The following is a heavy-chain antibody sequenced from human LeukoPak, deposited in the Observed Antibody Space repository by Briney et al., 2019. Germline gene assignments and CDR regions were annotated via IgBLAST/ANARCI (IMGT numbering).Heavy chain of an antibody. Sequence: GGSLRLSCAASGFTFSSYGMHWVRQAPGKGLEWVAFIRYDGSNKYYADSVKGRFTISRDNSKNTLYLQMNSLRAEDTAVYCCAKDGQLVRGYFDYWGQGTLVTVSS. CDR1: GFTFSSYG. J-gene: IGHJ4*02. V-gene: IGHV3-30*02. D-gene: IGHD6-6*01. CDR2: IRYDGSNK. CDR3: AKDGQLVRGYFDY.